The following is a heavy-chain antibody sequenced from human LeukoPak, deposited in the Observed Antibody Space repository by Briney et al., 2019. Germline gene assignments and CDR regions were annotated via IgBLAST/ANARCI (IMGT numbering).Heavy chain of an antibody. CDR2: ISYSGST. V-gene: IGHV4-59*01. CDR1: GGSISGYY. Sequence: SETLSLTCTVSGGSISGYYWSWIRQPPGKGLEWIGYISYSGSTNYNPSLKSRVSISVDTSKNQFSLNLTSVIAADTAVYYCATGGGYRNSWYYFETWGQGTVATVSS. CDR3: ATGGGYRNSWYYFET. J-gene: IGHJ4*02. D-gene: IGHD6-13*01.